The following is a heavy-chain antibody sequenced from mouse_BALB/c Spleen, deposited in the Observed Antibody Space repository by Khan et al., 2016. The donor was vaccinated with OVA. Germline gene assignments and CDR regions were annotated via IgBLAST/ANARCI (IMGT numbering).Heavy chain of an antibody. J-gene: IGHJ1*01. CDR3: ARNHYGGGYWYFDV. CDR1: GFSLSRYS. D-gene: IGHD1-1*01. CDR2: IWGDGST. V-gene: IGHV2-6-4*01. Sequence: VQLQESGPGLVAPSQSLSITCTVSGFSLSRYSVHWVRQPPGKGLEWLGMIWGDGSTDYNSALKYRLSISKDNSKSQVFLKMNSLQTDDTAMYYCARNHYGGGYWYFDVWGAGTTVTVSS.